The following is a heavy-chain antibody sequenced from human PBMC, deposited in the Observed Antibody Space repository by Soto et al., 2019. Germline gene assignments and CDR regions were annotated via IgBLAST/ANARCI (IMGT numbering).Heavy chain of an antibody. D-gene: IGHD5-18*01. CDR2: ISAYNGNT. Sequence: QVQLVQSGAEVKKPGASVKVSCKASGYTFTSYGISWVRQAPGQGLEWMGWISAYNGNTNSAQKRQGRVTMTTDTATSTAYMELSSLRSDDTAVYYCASSLLVGYGLEGESDWGQGTLVTVSS. CDR3: ASSLLVGYGLEGESD. J-gene: IGHJ4*02. CDR1: GYTFTSYG. V-gene: IGHV1-18*01.